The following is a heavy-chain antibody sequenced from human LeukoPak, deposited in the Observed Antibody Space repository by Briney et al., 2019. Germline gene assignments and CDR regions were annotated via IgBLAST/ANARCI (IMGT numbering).Heavy chain of an antibody. J-gene: IGHJ4*02. CDR1: GYTFTGYY. D-gene: IGHD6-19*01. CDR2: INPNSGGT. Sequence: ASVKVSCKASGYTFTGYYIHWVRLAPGQGLEWMGWINPNSGGTSYPQKFQGRVTMTRDTSISTAYMELSRLGSDDTAVYYCAPTRGSAWYFDYWGQGTLVTVSS. V-gene: IGHV1-2*02. CDR3: APTRGSAWYFDY.